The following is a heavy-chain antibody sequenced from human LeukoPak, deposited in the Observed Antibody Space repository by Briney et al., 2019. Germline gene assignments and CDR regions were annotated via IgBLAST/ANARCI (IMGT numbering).Heavy chain of an antibody. J-gene: IGHJ4*02. V-gene: IGHV5-51*01. D-gene: IGHD3-10*01. Sequence: GESLKISCKGSGYIFTNNWIGWVRQMPGKGLEWMGIIYPGDSDTRYSPSFEGHVTISADKSISTAYLQWSSLKASDTAMYYCARQTRDGSGSRGYSFDFWGQGTLVTVSS. CDR2: IYPGDSDT. CDR3: ARQTRDGSGSRGYSFDF. CDR1: GYIFTNNW.